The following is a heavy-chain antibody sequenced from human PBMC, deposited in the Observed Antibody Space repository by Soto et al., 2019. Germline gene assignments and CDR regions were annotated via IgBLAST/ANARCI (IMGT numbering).Heavy chain of an antibody. V-gene: IGHV1-18*01. Sequence: QVQLVQSGAEVKKPGASVKVSCKASGYTFTTYAISWVRQAPGQGLEWMGRISTYNGNTKYAQKLQGRVTMTTDTSTSTAYMELRSLRSDDTAVYYCARDPQYSTSSQVFDSWGPGTLVTVSS. D-gene: IGHD6-6*01. CDR2: ISTYNGNT. CDR1: GYTFTTYA. CDR3: ARDPQYSTSSQVFDS. J-gene: IGHJ4*02.